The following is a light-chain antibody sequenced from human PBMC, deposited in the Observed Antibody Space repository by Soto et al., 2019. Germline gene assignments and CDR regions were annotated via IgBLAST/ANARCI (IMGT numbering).Light chain of an antibody. CDR2: GAS. Sequence: PGERATLSCRASQSVSSSYLAWYQQKPGQAPRLLIYGASSRATGIPDRFSGSGSGTDFTLTISRLEPEDFAVYYCQQYGNSRGTFGQGTKV. J-gene: IGKJ1*01. CDR1: QSVSSSY. CDR3: QQYGNSRGT. V-gene: IGKV3-20*01.